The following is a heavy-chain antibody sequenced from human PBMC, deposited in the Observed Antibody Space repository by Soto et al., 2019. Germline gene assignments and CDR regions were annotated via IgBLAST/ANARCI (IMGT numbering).Heavy chain of an antibody. J-gene: IGHJ4*02. V-gene: IGHV1-69*05. CDR1: GGTFSSYA. CDR3: AAPRYSGYAFDY. Sequence: ASVKVSCKASGGTFSSYAMSWVRQAPGQGLEWIGGIIPVFGTANYAQKFQGRVTITTDMSTSTAYMELSSLRSEDTAVYYCAAPRYSGYAFDYWGQGTLVTVSS. CDR2: IIPVFGTA. D-gene: IGHD5-12*01.